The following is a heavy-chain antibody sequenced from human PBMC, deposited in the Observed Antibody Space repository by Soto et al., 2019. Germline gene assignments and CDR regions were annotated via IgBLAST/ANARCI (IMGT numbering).Heavy chain of an antibody. D-gene: IGHD3-3*02. V-gene: IGHV4-59*01. J-gene: IGHJ4*02. CDR2: IYASRAT. CDR3: ARSHSFDGSIYHYYFDF. CDR1: GWSIVSFY. Sequence: SETLSLTCTCSGWSIVSFYWSWIRPSPGGTLEWIGYIYASRATTYNPSLESRITMSVDIPNNEFSLDLTSVTAADTAVYYCARSHSFDGSIYHYYFDFWGQGTLVTVSS.